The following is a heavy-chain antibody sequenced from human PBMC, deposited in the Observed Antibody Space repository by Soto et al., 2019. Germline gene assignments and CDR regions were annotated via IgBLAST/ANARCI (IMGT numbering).Heavy chain of an antibody. Sequence: QVQLVQSGAEVKKPGASVKVSCKASGYTFTSYGISWVRQAPGQGLEWMGWISAYNGNTNYAQKLQGRVTMTTDTXTXPXXMELRSLRSDDTAVYYCARVTREYRGSIHDYWFDPWGQGTLVTVSS. V-gene: IGHV1-18*01. CDR2: ISAYNGNT. CDR3: ARVTREYRGSIHDYWFDP. D-gene: IGHD5-12*01. J-gene: IGHJ5*02. CDR1: GYTFTSYG.